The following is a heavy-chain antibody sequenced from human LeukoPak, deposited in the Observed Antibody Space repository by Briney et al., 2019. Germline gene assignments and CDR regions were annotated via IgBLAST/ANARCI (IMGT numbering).Heavy chain of an antibody. V-gene: IGHV3-30-3*01. CDR2: ISYDGSNK. J-gene: IGHJ2*01. CDR1: GFTFSSYA. D-gene: IGHD3-3*01. CDR3: ARDSIGYYDFWSGYYKNGEDWYFDL. Sequence: GGSLRLSCAASGFTFSSYAMHWVRQAPGKGLEWVAVISYDGSNKYYADSVKGRFTISRDNSKNTLYLQMNSLRAEDTAVYYCARDSIGYYDFWSGYYKNGEDWYFDLWGRGTLVTVPS.